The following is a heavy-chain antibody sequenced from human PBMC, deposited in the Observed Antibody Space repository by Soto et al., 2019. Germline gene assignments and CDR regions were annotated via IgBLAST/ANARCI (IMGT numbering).Heavy chain of an antibody. Sequence: SETLSLTCTVSGGSVSSGSYYWSWIRQPPGKGLEWIGYIYYSGSTNYNPSLKSRVTISVDTSKNQFSLKLSSVTAADTAVYYCARGGLGRYSSAGIDYWGQGTLVTVSS. J-gene: IGHJ4*02. D-gene: IGHD6-25*01. CDR3: ARGGLGRYSSAGIDY. CDR1: GGSVSSGSYY. V-gene: IGHV4-61*01. CDR2: IYYSGST.